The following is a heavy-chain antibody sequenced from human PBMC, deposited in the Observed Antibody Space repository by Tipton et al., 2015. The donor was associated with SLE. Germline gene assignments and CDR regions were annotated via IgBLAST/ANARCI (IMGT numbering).Heavy chain of an antibody. CDR1: GGSISSSNYY. Sequence: TLSLTCTVSGGSISSSNYYWGWIRQPPGKGLEWIGSIYYSGSTYYNPSLKSRVTISVDTSKNQFSLRLTSVTAADTAVYYCARDRGDEASDPFDLWGQGTMVIVSS. CDR3: ARDRGDEASDPFDL. V-gene: IGHV4-39*07. J-gene: IGHJ3*01. D-gene: IGHD3-10*01. CDR2: IYYSGST.